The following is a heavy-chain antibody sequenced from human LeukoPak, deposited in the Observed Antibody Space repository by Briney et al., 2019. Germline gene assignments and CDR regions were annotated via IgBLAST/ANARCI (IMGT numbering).Heavy chain of an antibody. J-gene: IGHJ2*01. D-gene: IGHD5-24*01. V-gene: IGHV4-59*12. CDR1: GGSISSDY. CDR3: ATRRDGYNSYWYFDL. Sequence: SETLSLTCTVSGGSISSDYWSWIRQSPGKGLEWTGHIYYSGSTNYNPSLKSRATISVDTSKKQFSLKLSSVTAADTAVYYCATRRDGYNSYWYFDLWGRGTLVTVSS. CDR2: IYYSGST.